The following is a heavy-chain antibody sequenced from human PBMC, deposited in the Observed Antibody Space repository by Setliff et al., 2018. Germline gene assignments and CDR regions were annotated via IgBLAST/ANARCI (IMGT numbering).Heavy chain of an antibody. CDR1: GYIFTTYA. CDR3: ARCSGSYDAFDI. V-gene: IGHV7-4-1*02. J-gene: IGHJ3*02. CDR2: INTNTGNP. Sequence: ASVKVSCKASGYIFTTYAIGWMRQAPGQGPEWMGWINTNTGNPSYAQGFTGRFVFSLDTSVSTAYLQISGLKGEDSAVYYCARCSGSYDAFDIWGQGTMVTVSS. D-gene: IGHD1-26*01.